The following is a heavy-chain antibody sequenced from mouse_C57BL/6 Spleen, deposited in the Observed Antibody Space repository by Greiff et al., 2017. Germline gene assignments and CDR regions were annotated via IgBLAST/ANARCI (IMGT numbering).Heavy chain of an antibody. J-gene: IGHJ2*01. CDR1: GFNFKDYY. CDR3: ARPGRGFDY. CDR2: IDPEDGET. Sequence: VQLQQSGAELVKPGASLKLSCTASGFNFKDYYMNWVKQRSEQGLEWIGRIDPEDGETKYAPKFQGKATITADTSSNTGYLQLSSLTSEDTAIYNGARPGRGFDYGGQGTTRTVSS. V-gene: IGHV14-2*01.